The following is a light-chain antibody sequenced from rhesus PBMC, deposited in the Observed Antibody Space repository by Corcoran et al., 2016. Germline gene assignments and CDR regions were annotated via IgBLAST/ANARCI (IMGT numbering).Light chain of an antibody. Sequence: DIQMTQAPSSLSASVGDTVTIPCRASQSISSWLAWYQQKPGKAPKHLDDKASSLQSGVPSRFSGSGSGTDFTLTLRSLQPDDFATYYCLQYSSSPPTFSQRTKVEIK. J-gene: IGKJ1*01. CDR3: LQYSSSPPT. V-gene: IGKV1-22*01. CDR1: QSISSW. CDR2: KAS.